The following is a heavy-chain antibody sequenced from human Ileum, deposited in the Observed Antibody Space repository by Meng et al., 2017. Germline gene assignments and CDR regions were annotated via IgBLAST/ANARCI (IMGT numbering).Heavy chain of an antibody. CDR2: ISDNGVRT. CDR3: ASLHSEGWYIG. J-gene: IGHJ4*02. V-gene: IGHV3-23*01. CDR1: GFSFRTYA. Sequence: GESLKISCAASGFSFRTYAMSWVRQAPGKGLEWVSLISDNGVRTYYGDSVKGRFTTSRDNSKNTLYLQMNSLRAEDTAVYYCASLHSEGWYIGWGQGTLVTVSS. D-gene: IGHD6-19*01.